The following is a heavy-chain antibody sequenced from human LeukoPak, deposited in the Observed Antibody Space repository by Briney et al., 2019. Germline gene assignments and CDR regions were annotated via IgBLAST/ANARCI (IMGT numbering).Heavy chain of an antibody. D-gene: IGHD1-26*01. J-gene: IGHJ4*02. V-gene: IGHV3-53*01. CDR1: GFPVASNY. CDR3: ARALGSGTYYG. CDR2: FYSGEST. Sequence: GGSLRLSCAASGFPVASNYMTWVRQAPGKGLEWVACFYSGESTFYADSVKGRFTISRDASKNTVHLQMDRLRADDTAMYYCARALGSGTYYGWGQGTLVTVSS.